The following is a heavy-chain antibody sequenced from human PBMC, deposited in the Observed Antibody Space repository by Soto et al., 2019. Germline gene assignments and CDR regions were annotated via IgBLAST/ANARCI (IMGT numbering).Heavy chain of an antibody. D-gene: IGHD6-19*01. Sequence: PGGSLRLSCAASGFTFSSHAMSWVRQAPGKGLEWVSAISGGGSNKYYADSVKGRFTISRDNSKNTLYLQMNSLRAEDTAVYYCATKGESVAEGLGHWGQGTLVTVSS. V-gene: IGHV3-23*01. CDR1: GFTFSSHA. CDR2: ISGGGSNK. J-gene: IGHJ4*02. CDR3: ATKGESVAEGLGH.